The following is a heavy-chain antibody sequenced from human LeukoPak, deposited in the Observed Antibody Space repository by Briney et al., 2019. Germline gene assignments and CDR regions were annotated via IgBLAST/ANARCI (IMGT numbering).Heavy chain of an antibody. J-gene: IGHJ3*02. V-gene: IGHV4-39*01. CDR1: GGSVSNSNYC. CDR3: ARPLDCNYGGTAFDI. Sequence: PSETLSLTCTVSGGSVSNSNYCWGWIRQPPGKQLEWIGSIDYSGSPLYNPSLKSRVNISVDTSKIQFSLKLSSVTAADTAVYYCARPLDCNYGGTAFDIWSQGTMVTVSS. D-gene: IGHD4-23*01. CDR2: IDYSGSP.